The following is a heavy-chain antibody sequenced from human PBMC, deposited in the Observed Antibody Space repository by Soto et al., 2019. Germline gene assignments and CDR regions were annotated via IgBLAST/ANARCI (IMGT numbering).Heavy chain of an antibody. J-gene: IGHJ2*01. D-gene: IGHD2-21*02. Sequence: QVQLQESGPGLVKPSQTLSLTCTVSGGSISSGDYYWSWIRQPPGKGLEWIGYIYYSGSTYYNPPLQIRFXXSXDXXKNQFSLKLSSVTAADTAVYYCARWTVVTLWYFDLWGRGTLVTVSS. CDR1: GGSISSGDYY. CDR3: ARWTVVTLWYFDL. CDR2: IYYSGST. V-gene: IGHV4-30-4*01.